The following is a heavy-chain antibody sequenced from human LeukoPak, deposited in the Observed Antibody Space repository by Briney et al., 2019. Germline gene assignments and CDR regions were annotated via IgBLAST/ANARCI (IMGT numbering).Heavy chain of an antibody. CDR1: GYSISSGYY. Sequence: PSETLSLTCTVSGYSISSGYYWGWIRQPPGKGLEWIGSIYQSGSTYYNPSLKSRVTISVDTSKNQFSLKLSSVTAADTAVYYCARPSYYDSSGYREWGQGTLVTVSS. D-gene: IGHD3-22*01. CDR3: ARPSYYDSSGYRE. V-gene: IGHV4-38-2*02. J-gene: IGHJ4*02. CDR2: IYQSGST.